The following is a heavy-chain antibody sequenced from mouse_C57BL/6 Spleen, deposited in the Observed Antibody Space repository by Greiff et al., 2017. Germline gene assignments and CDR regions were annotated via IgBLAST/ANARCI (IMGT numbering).Heavy chain of an antibody. CDR2: IWSGGST. CDR3: ARNYDYEECWFAY. Sequence: QVQLKQSGPGLVQPSQSLSITCTVSGFSLTSYGVHWVRQSPGKGLEWLGVIWSGGSTDYNAAFISRLSISKDNSKSQVFFKMNSLQADDTAIYYCARNYDYEECWFAYWGQGTLVTVSA. CDR1: GFSLTSYG. V-gene: IGHV2-2*01. J-gene: IGHJ3*01. D-gene: IGHD2-4*01.